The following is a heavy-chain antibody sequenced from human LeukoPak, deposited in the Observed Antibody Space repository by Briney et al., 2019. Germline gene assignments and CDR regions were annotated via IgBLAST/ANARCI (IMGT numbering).Heavy chain of an antibody. CDR3: ARDRGVGGNGYGDSDAFVI. D-gene: IGHD4-17*01. V-gene: IGHV3-48*03. CDR1: GVPLSSYE. CDR2: ISCSGSTI. J-gene: IGHJ3*02. Sequence: GGPLPLSCAAPGVPLSSYEINWVRQARAKGVEWVAYISCSGSTISYATSVKGRDTLSRDKATNPLSLQMESLRAEGAAVCYCARDRGVGGNGYGDSDAFVIWGERTMVTLSS.